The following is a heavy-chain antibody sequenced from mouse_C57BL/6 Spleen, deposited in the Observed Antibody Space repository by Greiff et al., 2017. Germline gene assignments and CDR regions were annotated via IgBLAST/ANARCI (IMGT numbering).Heavy chain of an antibody. CDR2: INYDGSST. D-gene: IGHD3-1*01. Sequence: EVNVVESEGGLVQPGSSMKLSCTASGFTFSDYYMAWVRQVPEKGLEWVANINYDGSSTYYLDSLKSRFIISRDNAKNILYLQMSSLKSEDTATYYCARDRGTHYFDYWGQGTTLTVSS. J-gene: IGHJ2*01. CDR3: ARDRGTHYFDY. CDR1: GFTFSDYY. V-gene: IGHV5-16*01.